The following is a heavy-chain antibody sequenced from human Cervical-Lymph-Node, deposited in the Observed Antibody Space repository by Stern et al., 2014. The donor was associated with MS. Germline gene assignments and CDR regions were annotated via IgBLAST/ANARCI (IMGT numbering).Heavy chain of an antibody. CDR2: ISTYSGNT. CDR3: ARGWMVPY. D-gene: IGHD5-12*01. Sequence: VQLVQSGAEVKKPGASVKVSCKASGYTFSSYGLNWVRQAPGQGPEWVGWISTYSGNTRYAQKLQGRVTMTSDTSTSTVYMELTSLRSDDTAAYYCARGWMVPYWGQGTLVTVSS. CDR1: GYTFSSYG. V-gene: IGHV1-18*01. J-gene: IGHJ4*02.